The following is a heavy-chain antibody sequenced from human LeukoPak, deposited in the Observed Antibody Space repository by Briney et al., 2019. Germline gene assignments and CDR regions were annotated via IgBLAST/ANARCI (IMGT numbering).Heavy chain of an antibody. Sequence: SETLSLTCSVSGVTINNYHWSWLRQSPGKGLELIGFLTNSGSTYYSASHSSRMTILVDTSKNDVSLKLRSVTAADTGLYNCARYNTLNRGFSSVDYWGQGTRVTVSS. CDR3: ARYNTLNRGFSSVDY. D-gene: IGHD3-10*01. J-gene: IGHJ4*02. CDR2: LTNSGST. CDR1: GVTINNYH. V-gene: IGHV4-59*13.